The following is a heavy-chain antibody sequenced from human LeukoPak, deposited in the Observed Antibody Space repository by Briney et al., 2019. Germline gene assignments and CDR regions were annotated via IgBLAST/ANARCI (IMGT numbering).Heavy chain of an antibody. J-gene: IGHJ4*02. CDR2: IYYSGST. CDR1: GGSISSYY. Sequence: SETLSLTCTVSGGSISSYYWSWIRQPPGKGLEWIGYIYYSGSTNYNPSLKSRVTISVDTSKNQFSLKLSSVTAADTAVYYCARERVEGYCSSTSCYAGPRFFDYWGQGTLVTVSS. CDR3: ARERVEGYCSSTSCYAGPRFFDY. V-gene: IGHV4-59*12. D-gene: IGHD2-2*01.